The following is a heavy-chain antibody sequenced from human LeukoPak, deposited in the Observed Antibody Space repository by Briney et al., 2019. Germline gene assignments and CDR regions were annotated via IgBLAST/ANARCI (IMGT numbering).Heavy chain of an antibody. CDR3: ARGAHKRDDYGGFFDY. CDR2: ISYDGSKK. J-gene: IGHJ4*02. CDR1: GFTFSNYA. Sequence: GGSLRLSCAASGFTFSNYAMHWVRQAPGKGLEWVAVISYDGSKKDYADSEKGRFTISRDNSKNTLYLQMNSLRAEDTAIYYCARGAHKRDDYGGFFDYWGQGTLVTVSS. V-gene: IGHV3-30*04. D-gene: IGHD4-23*01.